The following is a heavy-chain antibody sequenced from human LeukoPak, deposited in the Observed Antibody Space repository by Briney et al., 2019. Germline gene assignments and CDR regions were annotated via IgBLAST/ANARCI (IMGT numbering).Heavy chain of an antibody. V-gene: IGHV3-30*04. J-gene: IGHJ4*02. CDR2: ISYDGSNK. Sequence: GGSLRLSCAASGFIFSSYAMHWVRQAPGKGLEWVTVISYDGSNKYYTDSVKGRFTISRDNSKNTLYLQMNSLRAEDRAVYYCAKDPRTGAVSGIFYFDYWGQGTLLTVSS. D-gene: IGHD6-19*01. CDR1: GFIFSSYA. CDR3: AKDPRTGAVSGIFYFDY.